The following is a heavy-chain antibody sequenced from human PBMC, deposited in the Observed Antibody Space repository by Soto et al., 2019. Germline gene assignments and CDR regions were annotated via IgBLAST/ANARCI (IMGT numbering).Heavy chain of an antibody. D-gene: IGHD6-6*01. J-gene: IGHJ6*02. Sequence: ASVKVSCKASGYTFTSYGISWVRQAPGQGLEWMGWIRAYNGNTNYAQKLQGRVTMTTDTSTSTAYMELRSLRSDDTAVYYCARFTVAARPNYYYGMDVWGQGTTVTVSS. CDR2: IRAYNGNT. CDR1: GYTFTSYG. V-gene: IGHV1-18*01. CDR3: ARFTVAARPNYYYGMDV.